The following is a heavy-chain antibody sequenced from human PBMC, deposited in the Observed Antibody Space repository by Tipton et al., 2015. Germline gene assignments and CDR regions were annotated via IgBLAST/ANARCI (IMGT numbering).Heavy chain of an antibody. V-gene: IGHV4-39*01. CDR3: ATLYVDYDY. CDR2: IYYSGST. Sequence: TLSLTCTVSGGSISGTTYYWGWIRQPPGKGLEWIGSIYYSGSTYYNPSLKSRVTISVDTSKNQFSLKLTSVTASDTAVYYCATLYVDYDYWGQGILVTVSS. D-gene: IGHD3-9*01. CDR1: GGSISGTTYY. J-gene: IGHJ4*02.